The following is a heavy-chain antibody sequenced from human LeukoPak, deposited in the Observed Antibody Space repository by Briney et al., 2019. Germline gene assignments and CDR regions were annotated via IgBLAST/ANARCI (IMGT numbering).Heavy chain of an antibody. V-gene: IGHV4-59*08. D-gene: IGHD3-10*01. J-gene: IGHJ4*02. CDR3: ARHYGSGTYPLDY. CDR2: IYYSGTT. CDR1: GGSISRYY. Sequence: NTSETLSLTCTVSGGSISRYYWSWIRQPPGKGLEWMAYIYYSGTTNYNPSLKSRVTISVDTSKNQFSLRLSSVTAADTAVYYCARHYGSGTYPLDYWGQGTLVTVSS.